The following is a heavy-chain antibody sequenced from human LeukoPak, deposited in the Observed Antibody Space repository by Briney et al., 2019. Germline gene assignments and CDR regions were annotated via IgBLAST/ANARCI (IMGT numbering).Heavy chain of an antibody. CDR3: ATDDPDYGDQGN. Sequence: ASVEVSCKASGFTFTSSAMQWVRQARGQRLEWIGWIVVGSGNTNYAQKFQERVTITRDMSTSTAYMELSSLRSEDTAVYYCATDDPDYGDQGNWGQGTLVTVSS. D-gene: IGHD4-17*01. CDR2: IVVGSGNT. CDR1: GFTFTSSA. V-gene: IGHV1-58*02. J-gene: IGHJ4*02.